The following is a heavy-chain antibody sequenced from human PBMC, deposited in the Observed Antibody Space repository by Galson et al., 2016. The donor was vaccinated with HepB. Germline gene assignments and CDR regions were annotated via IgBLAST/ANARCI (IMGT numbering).Heavy chain of an antibody. CDR1: GFTVSSNY. CDR3: ARGFRLGDLSSPRERDAFDM. Sequence: SLRLSCAASGFTVSSNYMNWVRQAPGKGLEWVSVIYNGGNTYYADSVKGRFTISRDNSKNTLYLQKNSLRAEDTAVYYCARGFRLGDLSSPRERDAFDMWGQGTMVTVSS. D-gene: IGHD3-16*02. CDR2: IYNGGNT. J-gene: IGHJ3*02. V-gene: IGHV3-53*01.